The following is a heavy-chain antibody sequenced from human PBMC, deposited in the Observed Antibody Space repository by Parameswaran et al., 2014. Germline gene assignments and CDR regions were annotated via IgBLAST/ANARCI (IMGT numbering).Heavy chain of an antibody. CDR2: IRSKAYGGTT. CDR3: TRDFENIVATMMGWFDY. Sequence: CGQMPGKGLEWVGFIRSKAYGGTTEYAASVKGRFTISRDDSKSIAYLQMNSLKTEDTAVYYCTRDFENIVATMMGWFDYWGQGTLVTVSS. V-gene: IGHV3-49*03. D-gene: IGHD5-12*01. J-gene: IGHJ4*02.